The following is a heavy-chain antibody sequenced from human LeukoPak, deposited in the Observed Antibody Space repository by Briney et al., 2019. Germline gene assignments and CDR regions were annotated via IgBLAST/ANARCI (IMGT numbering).Heavy chain of an antibody. Sequence: GGSLRLSCAASGFTLSDHYMDWVRQAPGKGLEWVGRSKNKANSYITQYAAFVQGRFTISRDDSKNSLYLQINSLKTEDTAVYYCARDDGGQGDYWGQGTLVTVSS. CDR3: ARDDGGQGDY. V-gene: IGHV3-72*01. CDR2: SKNKANSYIT. J-gene: IGHJ4*02. D-gene: IGHD2-15*01. CDR1: GFTLSDHY.